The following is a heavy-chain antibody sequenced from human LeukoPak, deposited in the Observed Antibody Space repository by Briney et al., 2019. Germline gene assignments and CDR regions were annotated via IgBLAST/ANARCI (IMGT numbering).Heavy chain of an antibody. V-gene: IGHV3-23*01. CDR3: AKDLGIAVAGYNFDY. D-gene: IGHD6-19*01. Sequence: GGSLRLSCAASGFTFSSYAMSWVRQAPGKGPEWVSAISGSGGSTYYADSVKGRFTISRDNSKNTLYLQMNSLRAEDTAVYYCAKDLGIAVAGYNFDYWGQGTLVTVSS. J-gene: IGHJ4*02. CDR2: ISGSGGST. CDR1: GFTFSSYA.